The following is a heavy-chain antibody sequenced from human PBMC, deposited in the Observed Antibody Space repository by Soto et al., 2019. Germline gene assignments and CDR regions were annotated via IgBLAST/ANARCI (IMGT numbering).Heavy chain of an antibody. CDR1: GFTFSSYW. CDR3: ARIASAGRGWDV. V-gene: IGHV3-7*01. J-gene: IGHJ6*02. D-gene: IGHD6-13*01. CDR2: IKQDGSEK. Sequence: EVQLVESGGGLVQPGGSLRLSCAASGFTFSSYWMSWVRQAPVKGLEWVGNIKQDGSEKNYVDFVKGRFTISRDNAKNSLYLQMNSLRAEDTAVYYWARIASAGRGWDVWGQGTTVVVSS.